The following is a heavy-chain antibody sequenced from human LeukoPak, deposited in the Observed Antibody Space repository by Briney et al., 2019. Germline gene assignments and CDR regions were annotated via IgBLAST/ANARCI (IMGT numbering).Heavy chain of an antibody. V-gene: IGHV1-2*02. Sequence: ASVKVSCKASGYTFTGYHMHWVRQAPGQGLEWMGWINPNSGGTNYAQKFQGRVTMTRDTSISTAYMELSRLRSDDTAVYYCARDVGYCSSTSCYNGLIFDYWGQGTPVTVSS. CDR2: INPNSGGT. CDR3: ARDVGYCSSTSCYNGLIFDY. D-gene: IGHD2-2*02. J-gene: IGHJ4*02. CDR1: GYTFTGYH.